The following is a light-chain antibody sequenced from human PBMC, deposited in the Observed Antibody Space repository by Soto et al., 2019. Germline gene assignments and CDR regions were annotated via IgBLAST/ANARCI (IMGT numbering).Light chain of an antibody. Sequence: DIVMTQSPDSLAVSLGERATINCKSSQSVLYSSNNKNCLAWYQQKPGQPPKLLIYWASTRESGVPDRFSGSGSGTDFTLTISSLQAEDVEVYYCQQYYSTRCTCGQGTKLEIK. CDR1: QSVLYSSNNKNC. CDR3: QQYYSTRCT. J-gene: IGKJ2*02. V-gene: IGKV4-1*01. CDR2: WAS.